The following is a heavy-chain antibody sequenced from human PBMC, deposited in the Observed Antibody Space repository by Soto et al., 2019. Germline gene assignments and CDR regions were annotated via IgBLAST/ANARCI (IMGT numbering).Heavy chain of an antibody. CDR1: GYKFNIFG. CDR2: ISAYSGNT. V-gene: IGHV1-18*01. CDR3: ARAHQCELNRPYSNLFAP. Sequence: GASVKVSCKASGYKFNIFGISWVRQAPGQGLEWMGWISAYSGNTNYAQSLQGRVTMTADTSTSTAYMELRSLRSDDTAVYFCARAHQCELNRPYSNLFAPWGQGPLVTRSS. J-gene: IGHJ5*02. D-gene: IGHD2-21*01.